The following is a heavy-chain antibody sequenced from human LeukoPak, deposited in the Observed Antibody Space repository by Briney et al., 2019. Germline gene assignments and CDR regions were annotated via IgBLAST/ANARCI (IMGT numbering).Heavy chain of an antibody. CDR3: VRQSQIYDF. CDR1: GGSISSSY. J-gene: IGHJ4*02. D-gene: IGHD2/OR15-2a*01. CDR2: IYYSGTT. Sequence: PSETLSLTCTVSGGSISSSYWSWIRQPPGKGLEWLGYIYYSGTTNYNPSLKSRVTMSIETSKNQFSLNLRSVTAAGTAVYYCVRQSQIYDFWGQGTLVTVSS. V-gene: IGHV4-59*08.